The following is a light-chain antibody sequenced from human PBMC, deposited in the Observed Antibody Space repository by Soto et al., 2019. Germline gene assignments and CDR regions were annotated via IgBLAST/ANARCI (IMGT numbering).Light chain of an antibody. Sequence: DIQMTQSPPSLSASVGDRVTITCRASQSINIYLNWYQQSPGKAPNLLIYGASSLQSGVPSRFSGGGSGTDFTLSISSLQPEDFATYYCQQSHTIPWTFGPGTNVEIK. V-gene: IGKV1-39*01. J-gene: IGKJ1*01. CDR3: QQSHTIPWT. CDR2: GAS. CDR1: QSINIY.